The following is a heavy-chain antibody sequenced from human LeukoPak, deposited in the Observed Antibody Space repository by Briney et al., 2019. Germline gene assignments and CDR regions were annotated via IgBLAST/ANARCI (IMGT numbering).Heavy chain of an antibody. CDR2: ISYDGSNK. Sequence: GGSLRLSCAASGFTFSSYGMHWVRQAPGKGLEWVAVISYDGSNKYYADSVKGRFTISRDNSKNTLYLQMNSLRAEDTAVYYCARASRDIVVVVAATPPGDYWGQGTLVTVSS. J-gene: IGHJ4*02. V-gene: IGHV3-30*03. CDR3: ARASRDIVVVVAATPPGDY. CDR1: GFTFSSYG. D-gene: IGHD2-15*01.